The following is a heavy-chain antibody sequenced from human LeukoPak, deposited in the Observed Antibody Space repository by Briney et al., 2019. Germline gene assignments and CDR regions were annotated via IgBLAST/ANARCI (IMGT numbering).Heavy chain of an antibody. D-gene: IGHD5-18*01. V-gene: IGHV4-61*01. CDR1: GVSINTCCYY. CDR2: KYYSGST. J-gene: IGHJ4*02. CDR3: ARGRSYGFDFDS. Sequence: PSETLSLTCDVSGVSINTCCYYWTWIRQPPGKGLEWIGYKYYSGSTRYNSTLRSRLTISLDSSKNQFSLRLTSVTAADTAVYYCARGRSYGFDFDSWGPGTLVIVSS.